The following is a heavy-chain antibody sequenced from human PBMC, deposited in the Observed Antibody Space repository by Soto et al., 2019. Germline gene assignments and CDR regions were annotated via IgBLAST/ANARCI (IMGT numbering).Heavy chain of an antibody. J-gene: IGHJ3*02. CDR1: GFTFKSHW. CDR2: ISGDGSST. V-gene: IGHV3-74*01. D-gene: IGHD6-19*01. CDR3: ARGTSAWRNALDI. Sequence: GGSLRLSCAASGFTFKSHWMHWVRQVPGKGLVWVSRISGDGSSTAYADSVKGRFTISRDNADNTLYLQINSLRVEDTAVYYCARGTSAWRNALDIWGQGTMVTVSS.